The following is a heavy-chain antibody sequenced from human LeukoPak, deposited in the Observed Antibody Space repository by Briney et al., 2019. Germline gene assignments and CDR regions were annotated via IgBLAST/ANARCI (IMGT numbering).Heavy chain of an antibody. J-gene: IGHJ4*02. CDR1: GGSISSGDYY. CDR3: ARHQVPAAILL. Sequence: PSQTLSLTCTVSGGSISSGDYYWSWIRQPPGKGLEWIGYIYYSGSTNYNPSLKSRVTISVDTSKNQFSLKLSSVTAADTAVYYCARHQVPAAILLWGQGTLVTVSS. D-gene: IGHD2-2*01. CDR2: IYYSGST. V-gene: IGHV4-61*08.